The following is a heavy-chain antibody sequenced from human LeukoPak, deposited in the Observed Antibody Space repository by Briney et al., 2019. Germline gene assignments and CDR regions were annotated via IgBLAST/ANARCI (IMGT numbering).Heavy chain of an antibody. J-gene: IGHJ4*02. CDR1: GGTFSSYA. V-gene: IGHV1-69*13. Sequence: SVKVSCKATGGTFSSYAISWVRQAPGQGLEWMGGIIPIFGTANYAQKFQGRVTITADESTSTAYMELSSLRSEDTAVYYCARDGDCSSTSCYIGGGYYFNYWGQGTLVTVSS. D-gene: IGHD2-2*02. CDR2: IIPIFGTA. CDR3: ARDGDCSSTSCYIGGGYYFNY.